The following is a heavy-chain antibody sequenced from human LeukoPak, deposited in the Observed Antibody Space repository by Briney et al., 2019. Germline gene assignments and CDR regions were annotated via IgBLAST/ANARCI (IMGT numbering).Heavy chain of an antibody. J-gene: IGHJ3*02. CDR3: ARDPGYCNSTSCPWADAFDI. D-gene: IGHD2-2*01. CDR2: ISSSSSYI. CDR1: GFTFSSYS. V-gene: IGHV3-21*01. Sequence: GGSLRLSCAASGFTFSSYSMNWVRQAPGKGLEWVSSISSSSSYIYYADSVKGRFTISRDNAKNSLYLQMNSLRAEDTAVYYCARDPGYCNSTSCPWADAFDIWGQGTMVTVSS.